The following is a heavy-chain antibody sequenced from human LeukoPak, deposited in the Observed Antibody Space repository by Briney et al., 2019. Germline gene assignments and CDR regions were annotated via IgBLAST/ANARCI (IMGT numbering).Heavy chain of an antibody. CDR2: IYASGNA. D-gene: IGHD5-18*01. V-gene: IGHV4-4*07. CDR3: ARGDYSYGHSYYYMGV. J-gene: IGHJ6*03. Sequence: SETLSLTCTVSGGSISSYYWYWIRQAAGKGLEWIGRIYASGNANYNPSLKSRVAMSVDTSKNQFSLKLASVTAADTAVYYCARGDYSYGHSYYYMGVWGKGTTVTISS. CDR1: GGSISSYY.